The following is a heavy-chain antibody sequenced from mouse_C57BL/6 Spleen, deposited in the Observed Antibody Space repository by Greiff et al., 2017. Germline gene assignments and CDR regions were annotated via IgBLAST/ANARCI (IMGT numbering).Heavy chain of an antibody. V-gene: IGHV1-15*01. CDR1: GYTFTDYE. D-gene: IGHD1-1*01. CDR2: IDPETGGT. CDR3: TRSYYGSSNWYFDV. J-gene: IGHJ1*03. Sequence: QVQLRQSGAELVRPGASVTLSCKASGYTFTDYEMHWVKQTPVHGLEWIGAIDPETGGTAYNQKFKGKAILTADKSSSTAYMELRSLTSEDSAVYYCTRSYYGSSNWYFDVWGTGTTVTVSS.